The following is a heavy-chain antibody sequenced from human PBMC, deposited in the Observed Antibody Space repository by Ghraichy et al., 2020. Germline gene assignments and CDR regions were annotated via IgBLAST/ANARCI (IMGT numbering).Heavy chain of an antibody. V-gene: IGHV4-61*10. Sequence: SETLSLTCTVSGSSIGSRTSHWSWIRQPAGGGLEWIGYIYSSGITNYNPSLKSRVSISVDTSKNQFSLKLTSVTAADTAVYYCTRGEFWSGADYWGQGAQVTVSS. J-gene: IGHJ4*02. CDR2: IYSSGIT. D-gene: IGHD3-3*01. CDR1: GSSIGSRTSH. CDR3: TRGEFWSGADY.